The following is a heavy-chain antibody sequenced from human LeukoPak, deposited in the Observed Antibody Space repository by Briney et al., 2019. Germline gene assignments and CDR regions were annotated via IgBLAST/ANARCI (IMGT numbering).Heavy chain of an antibody. CDR3: ATDRVGAYPGTLDAFDI. J-gene: IGHJ3*02. CDR2: INPNSGGT. Sequence: ASVKVSCKASGYTFTGYYMHWVRQAPGQGLEWMGWINPNSGGTNYAQKFQGRVTMTRDTSISTAYMELSRLRSDDTAVYYCATDRVGAYPGTLDAFDIWGQGTMVTVSS. V-gene: IGHV1-2*02. CDR1: GYTFTGYY. D-gene: IGHD1-26*01.